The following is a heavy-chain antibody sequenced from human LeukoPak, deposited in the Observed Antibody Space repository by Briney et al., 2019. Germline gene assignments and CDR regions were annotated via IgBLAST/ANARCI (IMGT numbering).Heavy chain of an antibody. Sequence: KASETLSLTCAVYGGSFSGYYWSWIRQPPGKGLEWIGENNHSGSTNYNPSLKSRVTISVDTSKNQFSPKLSSVTAADTAVYYCARCRIAARPVWFDYWGQGTLVTVSS. CDR3: ARCRIAARPVWFDY. CDR2: NNHSGST. V-gene: IGHV4-34*01. D-gene: IGHD6-6*01. CDR1: GGSFSGYY. J-gene: IGHJ4*02.